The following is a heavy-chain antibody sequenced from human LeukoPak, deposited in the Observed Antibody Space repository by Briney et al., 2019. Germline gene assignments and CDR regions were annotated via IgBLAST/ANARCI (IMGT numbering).Heavy chain of an antibody. D-gene: IGHD6-13*01. J-gene: IGHJ4*01. CDR3: ARDGTAAGLYFDL. CDR1: GFKFTDYW. V-gene: IGHV3-7*01. CDR2: IRQDGSEK. Sequence: PGGSLRLSCEVSGFKFTDYWMNWVRQAPGKGPERVASIRQDGSEKTYVDSVKGRFTISRDNTKNSLSLQLNGLRAEDTAVNYCARDGTAAGLYFDLWGQGTLVTVSS.